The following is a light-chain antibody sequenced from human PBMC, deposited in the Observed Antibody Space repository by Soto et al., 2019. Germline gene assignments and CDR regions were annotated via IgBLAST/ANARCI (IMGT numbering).Light chain of an antibody. CDR2: AAS. CDR3: QQYYNYPLT. Sequence: AIRMTQSPSSLSASTGDIVTITCRASQGISNYLAWYQQRPGKAPMLLISAASTLQSGVSSRFSGSGSGTDFTLTISSLQSEDFAIYYCQQYYNYPLTFGGGTKVEIK. V-gene: IGKV1-8*01. J-gene: IGKJ4*01. CDR1: QGISNY.